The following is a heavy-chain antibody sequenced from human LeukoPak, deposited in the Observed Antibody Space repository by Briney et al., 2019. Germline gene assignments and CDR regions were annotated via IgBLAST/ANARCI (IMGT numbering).Heavy chain of an antibody. J-gene: IGHJ4*02. D-gene: IGHD2-8*01. Sequence: GGSLRLSCAASGFTFSSYSMNWVRQAPGKGLEWVSSITSSSGYIYYADSVKGRFTISRDNTKNSLYLQMNSLRAEDTAVYYCARAITNSGFDYWGQGTLVTVSS. CDR2: ITSSSGYI. CDR1: GFTFSSYS. V-gene: IGHV3-21*01. CDR3: ARAITNSGFDY.